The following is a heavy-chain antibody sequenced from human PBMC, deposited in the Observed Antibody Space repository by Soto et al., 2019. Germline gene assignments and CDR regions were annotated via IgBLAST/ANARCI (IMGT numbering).Heavy chain of an antibody. V-gene: IGHV4-39*01. D-gene: IGHD3-9*01. CDR2: IYYSGST. CDR1: GGSISISSYY. CDR3: ARHKHFDWLLRNYYYYGMDV. Sequence: SETLSLTCTVSGGSISISSYYWCGIRQPPGKGLEWIGSIYYSGSTYYNPSLKSRVTISVDTSKNQFSLKLSSVTAADTAVYYCARHKHFDWLLRNYYYYGMDVWGQGTTVT. J-gene: IGHJ6*02.